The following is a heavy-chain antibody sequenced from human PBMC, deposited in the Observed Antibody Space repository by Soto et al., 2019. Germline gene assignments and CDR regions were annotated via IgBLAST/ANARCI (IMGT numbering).Heavy chain of an antibody. CDR1: GFTFSSYA. D-gene: IGHD2-2*01. J-gene: IGHJ4*02. CDR2: ISHDGINK. Sequence: QVLLVDSGGGVVQPGRSLRLSCAASGFTFSSYAMNWVRQAPGKGLEWVAVISHDGINKYYADSVRGRFTISRDSSTNTLYLHMNSLRAADTAVYYCGRCTSTSCHLGSDYWGQGTLVTVSS. CDR3: GRCTSTSCHLGSDY. V-gene: IGHV3-30-3*01.